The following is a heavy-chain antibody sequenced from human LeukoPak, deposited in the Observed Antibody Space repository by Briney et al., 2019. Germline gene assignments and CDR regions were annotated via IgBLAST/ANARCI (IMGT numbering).Heavy chain of an antibody. J-gene: IGHJ3*02. D-gene: IGHD6-13*01. CDR2: ISWNSGSI. CDR1: GFTFDEYA. V-gene: IGHV3-9*01. Sequence: GGSLRLSCAASGFTFDEYAMHWVRQAPGKGLEWVSGISWNSGSIGYADSVKGRFTISRDNAKNSLYLQMNSLRAEDTALYYCAKDSLSSSWYNPRAFDIWGQGTMVTVSS. CDR3: AKDSLSSSWYNPRAFDI.